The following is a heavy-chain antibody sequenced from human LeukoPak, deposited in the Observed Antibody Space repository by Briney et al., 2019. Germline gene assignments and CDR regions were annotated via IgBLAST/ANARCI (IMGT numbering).Heavy chain of an antibody. J-gene: IGHJ4*02. Sequence: GGTLRLSCAASGFIFSSHGMNWVRQAPGKGLEWVSGISPSGDATFYADSVKGRFTISRDNSKNTVYLQMNSLRAEDTAVYYCARDLGGSSGFHWGQGTLVTVSS. CDR1: GFIFSSHG. V-gene: IGHV3-23*01. CDR3: ARDLGGSSGFH. D-gene: IGHD3-22*01. CDR2: ISPSGDAT.